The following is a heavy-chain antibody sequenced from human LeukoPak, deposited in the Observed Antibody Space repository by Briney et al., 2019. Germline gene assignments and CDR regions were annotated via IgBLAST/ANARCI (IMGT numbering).Heavy chain of an antibody. CDR2: INHSGST. CDR1: GGFFSGYY. V-gene: IGHV4-34*01. D-gene: IGHD3-9*01. Sequence: SETLSLTCAVYGGFFSGYYWSWIRQPPGKGLEGIGEINHSGSTNYNPSLKSRVTTSVDTSKNQFSLKLSSVTAADTAVYYCATQTQRADLRYFDWPRRGRLSPFDPWGQGTLVTVSS. CDR3: ATQTQRADLRYFDWPRRGRLSPFDP. J-gene: IGHJ5*02.